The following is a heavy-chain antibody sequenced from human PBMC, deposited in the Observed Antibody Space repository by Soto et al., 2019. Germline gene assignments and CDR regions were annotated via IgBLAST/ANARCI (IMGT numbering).Heavy chain of an antibody. CDR2: MFHSGTK. Sequence: SETLSLTCSVSGGSVSSGGYYWGWIRQTPGKGLEWIASMFHSGTKYYNPSLKHRVSISVDTSKNEISLKLSSSTAVDTAVYYCARRRERAAATNWLDPWGQGIMVTVYS. CDR1: GGSVSSGGYY. CDR3: ARRRERAAATNWLDP. D-gene: IGHD6-13*01. V-gene: IGHV4-39*01. J-gene: IGHJ5*02.